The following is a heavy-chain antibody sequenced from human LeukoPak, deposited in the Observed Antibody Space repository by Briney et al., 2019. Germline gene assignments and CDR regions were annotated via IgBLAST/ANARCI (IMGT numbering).Heavy chain of an antibody. V-gene: IGHV3-74*01. D-gene: IGHD3-3*01. J-gene: IGHJ4*02. Sequence: GGSLRLSCAASGFTFSSYWMHWVRQAPGKGLVWVSRINSDGSSTSYADSVKGRFTISRDNAKNTLYLQMNSLRAEDTAVYYCARAVLRFLEWPPSVLDYWGQGTLVTVSS. CDR2: INSDGSST. CDR3: ARAVLRFLEWPPSVLDY. CDR1: GFTFSSYW.